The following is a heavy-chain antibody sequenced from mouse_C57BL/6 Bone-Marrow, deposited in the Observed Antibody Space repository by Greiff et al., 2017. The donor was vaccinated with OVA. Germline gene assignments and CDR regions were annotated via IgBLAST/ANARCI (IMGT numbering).Heavy chain of an antibody. CDR2: INSDGGST. Sequence: EVKVVESGGGLVQPGESLKLSCESNEYEFPSHDMSWVRKTPEKRLELVAAINSDGGSTYYPDTMERRFIISRDNTKKTLYLQMSSLRSEDTALYYCARLVYYYGSSPYWYFDVWGTGTTVTVSS. CDR3: ARLVYYYGSSPYWYFDV. V-gene: IGHV5-2*01. CDR1: EYEFPSHD. J-gene: IGHJ1*03. D-gene: IGHD1-1*01.